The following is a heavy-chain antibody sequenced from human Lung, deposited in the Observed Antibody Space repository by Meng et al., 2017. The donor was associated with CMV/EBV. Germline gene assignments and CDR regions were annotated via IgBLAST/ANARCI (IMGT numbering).Heavy chain of an antibody. CDR3: AREFSRGWYGDH. Sequence: CRASAYMFTGFYIHWVRQAPGRGLEWMGWLNPNSGGTTYAQKFQGRVTMTRDTSIDTAYMELSRLRSDDTAVYFCAREFSRGWYGDHWGQGTLVTSPQ. D-gene: IGHD6-19*01. V-gene: IGHV1-2*02. J-gene: IGHJ4*02. CDR2: LNPNSGGT. CDR1: AYMFTGFY.